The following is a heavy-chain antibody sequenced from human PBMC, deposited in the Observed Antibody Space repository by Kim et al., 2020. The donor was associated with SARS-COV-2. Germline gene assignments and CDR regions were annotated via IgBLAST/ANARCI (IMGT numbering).Heavy chain of an antibody. J-gene: IGHJ4*02. V-gene: IGHV3-21*01. CDR2: ISSSSSYI. CDR1: GFTFSSYS. Sequence: GGSLRLSCAASGFTFSSYSMNWVRQAPGKGLEWVSSISSSSSYIYYADSVKGRFTISRDNAKNSLYLQMNSLRAEDTAVYYCARDSPYYYGSGSYYSDYWGQGTLVTVSS. D-gene: IGHD3-10*01. CDR3: ARDSPYYYGSGSYYSDY.